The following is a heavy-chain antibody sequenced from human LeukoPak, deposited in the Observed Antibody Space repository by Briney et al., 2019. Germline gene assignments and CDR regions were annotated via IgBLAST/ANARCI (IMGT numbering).Heavy chain of an antibody. D-gene: IGHD2-2*01. CDR2: ISAYKGNT. CDR1: GYTFTSYG. V-gene: IGHV1-18*01. J-gene: IGHJ6*02. Sequence: ASVKVSCKASGYTFTSYGISWVRQAPGQGLEWMGWISAYKGNTNYAQKLQGRVTMTTDTSTSTAYMELRSLRSDDTAVYYCARASSTSFYYYYYYGMDVWGQGTTVTVSS. CDR3: ARASSTSFYYYYYYGMDV.